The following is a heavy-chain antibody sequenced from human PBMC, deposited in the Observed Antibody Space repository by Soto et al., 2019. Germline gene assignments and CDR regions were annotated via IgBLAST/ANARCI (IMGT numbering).Heavy chain of an antibody. V-gene: IGHV5-51*01. J-gene: IGHJ2*01. CDR2: IYPGDSDT. CDR3: ASSSYELPEYANDWYFDL. Sequence: GASLKISCKGSGYSFTSYWIGWVRPMPGKGLEWMGIIYPGDSDTRYSPSFQGQVTISADKSISTAYLQWSSLKASDTAMYYCASSSYELPEYANDWYFDLWGRGTLVTVSS. D-gene: IGHD1-26*01. CDR1: GYSFTSYW.